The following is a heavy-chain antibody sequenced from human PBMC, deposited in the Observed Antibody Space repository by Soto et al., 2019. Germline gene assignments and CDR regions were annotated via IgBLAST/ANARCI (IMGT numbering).Heavy chain of an antibody. CDR1: GYVFTAYS. J-gene: IGHJ4*02. CDR2: INSGSGFT. Sequence: ASVKVSCKASGYVFTAYSIHWLRQAPGQGLEWLGVINSGSGFTTYAEKFQGRVTMTRDTYTSTVYVELSRLRSDDTAVYYCAIGDKHYHYVWGTHSFDYWGQGTLVTVSS. CDR3: AIGDKHYHYVWGTHSFDY. D-gene: IGHD3-16*01. V-gene: IGHV1-46*01.